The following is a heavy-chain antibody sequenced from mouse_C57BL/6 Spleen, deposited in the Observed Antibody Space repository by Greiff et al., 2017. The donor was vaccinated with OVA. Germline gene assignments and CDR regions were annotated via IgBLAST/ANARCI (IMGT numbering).Heavy chain of an antibody. CDR2: IDTSDSAT. CDR1: GYTFTSYW. J-gene: IGHJ3*01. Sequence: QVQLKQPGAELVRPGSSVKLSCKASGYTFTSYWMHWVKQRPIQGLEWIGNIDTSDSATHYNQKFKDKATLTVDKSSSPVYMQLSSLTSEDSAVYYCAMGDYDGWFADWGQGTLVTVSA. V-gene: IGHV1-52*01. CDR3: AMGDYDGWFAD. D-gene: IGHD2-4*01.